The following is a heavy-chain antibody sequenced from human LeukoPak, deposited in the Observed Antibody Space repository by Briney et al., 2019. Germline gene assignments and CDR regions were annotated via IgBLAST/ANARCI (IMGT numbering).Heavy chain of an antibody. CDR3: ARGSGSGRPLGR. CDR2: MYSAGTT. Sequence: RGSLRLSCAAAGVIVSRNFMSWVRQAPGKGLQWVAIMYSAGTTDYSDTVRGRFHITKDSPNATLSLQSISLRDEYTAVYYCARGSGSGRPLGRWGQGALGTRLL. J-gene: IGHJ4*02. V-gene: IGHV3-53*01. CDR1: GVIVSRNF. D-gene: IGHD6-19*01.